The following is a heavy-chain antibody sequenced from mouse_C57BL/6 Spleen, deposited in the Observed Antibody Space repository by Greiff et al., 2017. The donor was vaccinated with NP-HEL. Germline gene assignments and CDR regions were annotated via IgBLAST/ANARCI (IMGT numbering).Heavy chain of an antibody. Sequence: QVQLQQPGAELVKPGASVKMSCKASGYTFTSYWITWVKQRPGQGLEWIGDIYPGRGSTNYNEKFKSKATLTVDSSSSTAYMQLSSLTSEDSAVYYCARWGYDWGFAYWGQGTLVTVSA. CDR2: IYPGRGST. CDR3: ARWGYDWGFAY. V-gene: IGHV1-55*01. CDR1: GYTFTSYW. J-gene: IGHJ3*01. D-gene: IGHD2-4*01.